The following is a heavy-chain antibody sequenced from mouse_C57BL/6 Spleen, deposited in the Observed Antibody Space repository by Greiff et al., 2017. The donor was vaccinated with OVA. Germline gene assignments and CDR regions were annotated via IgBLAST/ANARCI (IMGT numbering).Heavy chain of an antibody. CDR2: IDPENGDT. V-gene: IGHV14-4*01. Sequence: EVQLQQSGAELVRPGASVKLSCTASGFNIKDDYMHWVKQRPEQGLEWIGWIDPENGDTEYASKFQGKATITADTSSNTAYLQLSSLTSEDTAVYYCTTHDYDGDYWGQGTTLTVSS. J-gene: IGHJ2*01. D-gene: IGHD2-4*01. CDR1: GFNIKDDY. CDR3: TTHDYDGDY.